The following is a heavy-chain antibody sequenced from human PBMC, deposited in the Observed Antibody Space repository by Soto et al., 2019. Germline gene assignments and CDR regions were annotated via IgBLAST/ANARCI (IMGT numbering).Heavy chain of an antibody. V-gene: IGHV3-30*03. CDR1: VFTFSSYG. J-gene: IGHJ4*02. CDR2: ISYDGSNK. CDR3: APWFGAFDY. Sequence: PGGSLRLSCAASVFTFSSYGMHWVRQAPGKGLEWVAVISYDGSNKYYADSVKGRFTISRDNSKNTLYLQMNSLRAEDTAVYYCAPWFGAFDYWGQGTLVTVSS. D-gene: IGHD3-10*01.